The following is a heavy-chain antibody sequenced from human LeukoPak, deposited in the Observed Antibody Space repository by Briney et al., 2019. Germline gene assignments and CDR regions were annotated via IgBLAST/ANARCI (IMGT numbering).Heavy chain of an antibody. V-gene: IGHV3-74*03. CDR1: GCTFSGAW. CDR3: ARVSGPGMNEYFHL. J-gene: IGHJ1*01. Sequence: GGSLRLSCAASGCTFSGAWMHWVRQAPGKGLVWVSRINNDGTTTMYADSVKGRFTLSRDNAKNTLYLQMTSLRAEDTAVYYCARVSGPGMNEYFHLWGQGTLVTVSS. D-gene: IGHD3-10*01. CDR2: INNDGTTT.